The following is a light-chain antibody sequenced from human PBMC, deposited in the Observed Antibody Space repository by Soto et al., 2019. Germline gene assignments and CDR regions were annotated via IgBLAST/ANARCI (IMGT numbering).Light chain of an antibody. J-gene: IGKJ4*01. CDR3: QQSYSTLT. V-gene: IGKV1-39*01. Sequence: DIQMTHSPSSLSASVGDIVTITCRASQSISSYLNWYQQKPGKAPKLLIYAASSLQSGVPSRFSGSGSGTDFTLTISSLQPEDFATYYCQQSYSTLTFGGGTKVDI. CDR2: AAS. CDR1: QSISSY.